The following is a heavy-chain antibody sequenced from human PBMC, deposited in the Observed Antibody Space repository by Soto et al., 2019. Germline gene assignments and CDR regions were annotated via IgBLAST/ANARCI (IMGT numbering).Heavy chain of an antibody. CDR1: GYTLTELS. V-gene: IGHV1-24*01. CDR3: ATSGGYYGFWSGSSYWYFDL. J-gene: IGHJ2*01. D-gene: IGHD3-3*01. CDR2: FDPEDGET. Sequence: QVQLVQSGAEVKKPGASVKVSCKVSGYTLTELSMHWVRQAPGKGLEWMGGFDPEDGETIYGQKFQGRVTMTEVTYTDTAYMELSSLRSEDTAVYYCATSGGYYGFWSGSSYWYFDLRGRGTVVTVSS.